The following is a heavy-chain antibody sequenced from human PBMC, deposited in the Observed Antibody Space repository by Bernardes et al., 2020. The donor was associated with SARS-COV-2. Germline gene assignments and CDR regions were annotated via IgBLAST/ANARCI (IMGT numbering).Heavy chain of an antibody. CDR2: FYSRGSP. J-gene: IGHJ2*01. CDR1: CRSLSCYY. CDR3: ARAVWGIWYFDL. Sequence: SETLSLTFSVYCRSLSCYYCNLIRPPPGKGLGLIVEFYSRGSPNYHPSLKSRVTISVDTSKNQFSLKLSSVTAAETAVYYCARAVWGIWYFDLWGRGTLVTVYS. D-gene: IGHD3-16*01. V-gene: IGHV4-34*01.